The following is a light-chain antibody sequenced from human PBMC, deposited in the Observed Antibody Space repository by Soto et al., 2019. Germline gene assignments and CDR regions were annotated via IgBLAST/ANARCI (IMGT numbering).Light chain of an antibody. CDR2: GAS. J-gene: IGKJ1*01. V-gene: IGKV3-15*01. CDR3: QQYNNWPRT. Sequence: ETLMTQSAATLSVSPGERVTLSCRASQSVNSNLAWYQQKPGQAPRLLIYGASTRATGIPARFSGSGSGTEFTLAISSLQSEDFAIYYCQQYNNWPRTFGQGTKVEI. CDR1: QSVNSN.